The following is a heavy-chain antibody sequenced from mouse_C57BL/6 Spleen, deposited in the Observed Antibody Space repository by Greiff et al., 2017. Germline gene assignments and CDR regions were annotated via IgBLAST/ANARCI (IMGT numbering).Heavy chain of an antibody. CDR1: GYTFTDYN. V-gene: IGHV1-18*01. J-gene: IGHJ4*01. CDR3: ARSLWLREDAMDY. Sequence: VQLQQSGPELVKPGASVKIPCKASGYTFTDYNMDWVKQSHGKSLEWIGDITPNNGGTIYNQKFKGKATLTVDKSSSTAYMELRSLTSEDTAVYYCARSLWLREDAMDYWGQGTSVTVSS. D-gene: IGHD2-2*01. CDR2: ITPNNGGT.